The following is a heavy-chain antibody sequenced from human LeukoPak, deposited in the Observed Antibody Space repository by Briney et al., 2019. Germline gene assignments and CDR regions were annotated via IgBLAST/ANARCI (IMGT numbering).Heavy chain of an antibody. J-gene: IGHJ5*02. Sequence: ASVKVSCKASGYTFTGYYMHWGRQAPGQGLEWMGWINPNSGGTNYAQKFQGRVTMTRDTSISTAYMELSRLRSDDTAVYYCARERGMDYYDSSGYYYDRVRWFDPWGQGTLVTVSS. CDR2: INPNSGGT. CDR3: ARERGMDYYDSSGYYYDRVRWFDP. CDR1: GYTFTGYY. D-gene: IGHD3-22*01. V-gene: IGHV1-2*02.